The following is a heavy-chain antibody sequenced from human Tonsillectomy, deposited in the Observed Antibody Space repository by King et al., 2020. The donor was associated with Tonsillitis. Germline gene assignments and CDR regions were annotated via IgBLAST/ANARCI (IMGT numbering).Heavy chain of an antibody. J-gene: IGHJ3*01. CDR2: IDPSDSYT. CDR1: GYSFTTYW. V-gene: IGHV5-10-1*03. Sequence: VQLVESGAEVKKPGESLRISCKDSGYSFTTYWISWVRHLPGKGLERMGKIDPSDSYTSYSPSFQGHVTISGDKSISTAYLQWSSLKASDTAMYYCARRSMAVSGDAFDVWGQGTMVTVSS. D-gene: IGHD6-19*01. CDR3: ARRSMAVSGDAFDV.